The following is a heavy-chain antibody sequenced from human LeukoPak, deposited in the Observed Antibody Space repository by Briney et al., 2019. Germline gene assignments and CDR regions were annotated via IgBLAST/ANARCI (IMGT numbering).Heavy chain of an antibody. D-gene: IGHD3-9*01. Sequence: TGGSLRLSCAASGFTFSSYAMSWVRQAPGKGLEWVSAISGSGGSTYYADSVKGRFTISRDNSKNTLYLQMNSLRAEDTAVYYCAHILTGLQIYYYYYGMDVWGQGTTVTVSS. CDR1: GFTFSSYA. J-gene: IGHJ6*02. CDR2: ISGSGGST. V-gene: IGHV3-23*01. CDR3: AHILTGLQIYYYYYGMDV.